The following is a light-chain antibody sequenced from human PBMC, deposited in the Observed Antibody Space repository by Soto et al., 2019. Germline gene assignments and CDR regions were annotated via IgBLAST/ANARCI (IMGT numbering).Light chain of an antibody. CDR3: QQYYSYPWT. V-gene: IGKV1-17*01. CDR2: AAS. J-gene: IGKJ1*01. CDR1: QDIGND. Sequence: DIQMTQSPSSLSASVGDRVTITCLASQDIGNDLGWYHQKPGSAPRRLIYAASTLQSGVPSRFGGSGSGTDFTLTISCLQSEDFATYYCQQYYSYPWTFGQGTKVDIK.